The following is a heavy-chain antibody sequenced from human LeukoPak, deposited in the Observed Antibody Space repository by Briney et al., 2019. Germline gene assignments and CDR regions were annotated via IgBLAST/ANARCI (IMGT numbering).Heavy chain of an antibody. CDR1: GYTFTSYG. D-gene: IGHD5-18*01. V-gene: IGHV1-18*01. CDR3: ARVRPGGFLRVDTAMATFDY. CDR2: ISAYNGNT. Sequence: ASVKVSCKASGYTFTSYGISWVRQAPGQGLEWMGWISAYNGNTNYAQKLQGRVTMTTDTSTSTAYMELRSLRSDDTAVYYCARVRPGGFLRVDTAMATFDYWGQGTLVTVSS. J-gene: IGHJ4*02.